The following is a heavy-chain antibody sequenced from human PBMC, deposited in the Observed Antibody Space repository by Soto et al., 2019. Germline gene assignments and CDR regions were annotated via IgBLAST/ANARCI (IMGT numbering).Heavy chain of an antibody. Sequence: SETLSLTCTVSGCSISSGGYYWSWIRQHPGKGLEWIGYIYYSGSTYYNPSLKSRVTISVDTSKNQFSLKLSSVTAADTAVYYCARVNTVTNVGYYYYGMDVWGQGTTVTVSS. D-gene: IGHD4-17*01. CDR2: IYYSGST. J-gene: IGHJ6*02. CDR1: GCSISSGGYY. V-gene: IGHV4-31*03. CDR3: ARVNTVTNVGYYYYGMDV.